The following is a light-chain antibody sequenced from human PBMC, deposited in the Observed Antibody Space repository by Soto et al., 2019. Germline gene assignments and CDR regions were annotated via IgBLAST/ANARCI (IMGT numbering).Light chain of an antibody. J-gene: IGKJ3*01. CDR3: HQLNTFPFT. CDR1: QGISDY. Sequence: IQLTQSPSSLSASVGDRVTITCRASQGISDYLAWYQQKPGKAPKLLIYAASILEIGVPSRFSGSGSGTDFTLTISSLQHEDLATYYCHQLNTFPFTFGPGAKVDLK. CDR2: AAS. V-gene: IGKV1-9*01.